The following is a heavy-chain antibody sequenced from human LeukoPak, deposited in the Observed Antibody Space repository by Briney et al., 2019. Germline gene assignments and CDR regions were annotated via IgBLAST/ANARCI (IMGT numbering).Heavy chain of an antibody. Sequence: SVKVSCKASGGTFSSYAISWVRQAPGQGLEWMGGIIPIFGTANYAQKCQGRVTITADESTSTAYMELSSLRSEDTAVYYCAIGHTYYYDSSGYYPHDYWGQGTLVTVSS. CDR3: AIGHTYYYDSSGYYPHDY. CDR1: GGTFSSYA. D-gene: IGHD3-22*01. J-gene: IGHJ4*02. V-gene: IGHV1-69*01. CDR2: IIPIFGTA.